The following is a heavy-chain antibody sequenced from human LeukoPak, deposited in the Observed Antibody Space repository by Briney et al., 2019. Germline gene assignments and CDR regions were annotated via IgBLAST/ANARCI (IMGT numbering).Heavy chain of an antibody. CDR1: GFTVSSNF. CDR2: IYISDTT. J-gene: IGHJ4*02. D-gene: IGHD3-22*01. V-gene: IGHV3-53*01. CDR3: ARLEAKYYYDSSGYHVDY. Sequence: PGGSLRLSCAACGFTVSSNFLSWVRQAPGKGLEWVSVIYISDTTYYADSVKGRFTISRDNSKNTLYLQMNSLRAEDTAVYYCARLEAKYYYDSSGYHVDYWGQGTLVTVSS.